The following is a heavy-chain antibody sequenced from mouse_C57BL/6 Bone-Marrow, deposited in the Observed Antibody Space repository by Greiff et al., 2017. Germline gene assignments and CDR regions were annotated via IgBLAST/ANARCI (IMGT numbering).Heavy chain of an antibody. D-gene: IGHD1-1*01. CDR1: GFTFSDYG. CDR3: ARDGSIFYWYFDV. CDR2: ISSGSSTI. J-gene: IGHJ1*03. Sequence: EVMLVESGGGLVKPGGSLKLSCAASGFTFSDYGMHWVRQAPEKGLEWVAYISSGSSTIYYADTVKGRFTISRDNAKNTLFLQMTSLRSEDTAMYYCARDGSIFYWYFDVWGTGTTVTVSS. V-gene: IGHV5-17*01.